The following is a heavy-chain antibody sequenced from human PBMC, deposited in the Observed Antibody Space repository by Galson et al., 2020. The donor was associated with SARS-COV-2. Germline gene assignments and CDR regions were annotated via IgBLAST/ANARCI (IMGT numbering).Heavy chain of an antibody. CDR1: GGSISRYY. V-gene: IGHV4-59*13. J-gene: IGHJ3*02. D-gene: IGHD2-15*01. CDR3: ARVDCSGGSCYYYAFDI. Sequence: SETLSLTCTVSGGSISRYYWSWIRQPPGKGLEWIGYIYYSGSTTYNPSLKSRVTISVDTSKNQFSLKLSSVTAADTALYYCARVDCSGGSCYYYAFDIWGQGTMVTVSS. CDR2: IYYSGST.